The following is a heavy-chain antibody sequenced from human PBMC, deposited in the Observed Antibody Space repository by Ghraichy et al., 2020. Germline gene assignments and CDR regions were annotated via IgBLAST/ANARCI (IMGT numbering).Heavy chain of an antibody. CDR2: ISGSGGST. V-gene: IGHV3-23*01. Sequence: LSLTCAASGFTFSSYAMSWVRQAPGKGLEWVSAISGSGGSTYYADSVKGRFTISRDNSKNTLYLQMNSLRAEDTAVYYCAKDHYDFWSALGYGMDVWGQGTTVTVSS. D-gene: IGHD3-3*01. J-gene: IGHJ6*02. CDR3: AKDHYDFWSALGYGMDV. CDR1: GFTFSSYA.